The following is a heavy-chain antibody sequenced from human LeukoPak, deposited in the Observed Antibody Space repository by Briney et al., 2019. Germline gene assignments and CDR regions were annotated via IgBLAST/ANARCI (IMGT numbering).Heavy chain of an antibody. CDR3: ARGDYSNSVDY. J-gene: IGHJ4*02. Sequence: ASVKVSCKASGYTFTSYGISWVRQAPGQGLEWMGIINPSGGSTSYAQKFQGRVTVTRDTSTSTVYMELSSLRSEDTAVYYCARGDYSNSVDYWGQGTLVTVSS. CDR1: GYTFTSYG. V-gene: IGHV1-46*01. CDR2: INPSGGST. D-gene: IGHD4-11*01.